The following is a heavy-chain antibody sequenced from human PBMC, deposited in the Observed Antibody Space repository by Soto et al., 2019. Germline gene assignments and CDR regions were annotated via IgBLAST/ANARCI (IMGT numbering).Heavy chain of an antibody. CDR2: ISYDGSNK. Sequence: SLRLSCAASGFTFSSYGMHWVRQAPGKGLEWVAVISYDGSNKYYADSVKGRFTISRDNAKNTLYLQLNSLRADDTAVYYCAKAYQVWFSSGYYYFDYWGQGTLVTVSS. D-gene: IGHD3-22*01. J-gene: IGHJ4*02. CDR3: AKAYQVWFSSGYYYFDY. V-gene: IGHV3-30*18. CDR1: GFTFSSYG.